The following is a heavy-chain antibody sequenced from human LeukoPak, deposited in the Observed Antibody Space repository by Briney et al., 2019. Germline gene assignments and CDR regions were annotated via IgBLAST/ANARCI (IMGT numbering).Heavy chain of an antibody. V-gene: IGHV3-23*01. CDR2: ISGSGGGT. Sequence: GGSLRLSCAVSGITLSNYGMSWLRQAPGKGLEWVAGISGSGGGTFYADSVKGRLTVSRGNPKNTLYLQMNSLRAEDTAVYFCAKRGVVIRVILVGFHKEAYYFDSWGQGALVTVSS. CDR3: AKRGVVIRVILVGFHKEAYYFDS. J-gene: IGHJ4*02. D-gene: IGHD3-22*01. CDR1: GITLSNYG.